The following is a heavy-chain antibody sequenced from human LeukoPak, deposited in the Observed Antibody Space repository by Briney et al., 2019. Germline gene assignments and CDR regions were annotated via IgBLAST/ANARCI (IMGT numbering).Heavy chain of an antibody. Sequence: SETLSLTCTVSGGSISSYYWGWIRQPPGKGLEWIGSIYYSGSTYYNPSLKSRVTISVDTSKNQFSLKLSSVTAADTAVYYCARNDVGLLWFGEMTPGYYYMDVWGKGTTVTVSS. CDR2: IYYSGST. J-gene: IGHJ6*03. CDR3: ARNDVGLLWFGEMTPGYYYMDV. CDR1: GGSISSYY. V-gene: IGHV4-39*07. D-gene: IGHD3-10*01.